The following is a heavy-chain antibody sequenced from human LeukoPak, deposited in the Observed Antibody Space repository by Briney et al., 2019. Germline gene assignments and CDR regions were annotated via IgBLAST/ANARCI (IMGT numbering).Heavy chain of an antibody. CDR2: ISAYNGNT. V-gene: IGHV1-18*01. Sequence: ASVKVSCKASGYTFTSYGISWVRQAPGQGLEWMGWISAYNGNTNYAQKLQGRVTITADKSTSTAYMELRSLRSDDTAVYYCARASGFYYYMDVWGKGTTVTVSS. CDR1: GYTFTSYG. CDR3: ARASGFYYYMDV. D-gene: IGHD3-3*01. J-gene: IGHJ6*03.